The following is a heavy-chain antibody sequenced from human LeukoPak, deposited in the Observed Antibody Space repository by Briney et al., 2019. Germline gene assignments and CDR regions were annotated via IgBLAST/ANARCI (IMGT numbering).Heavy chain of an antibody. V-gene: IGHV1-2*02. J-gene: IGHJ4*02. CDR2: INPNSGDT. D-gene: IGHD2-2*01. Sequence: GASVKVSCKASGYTFTGYYMHWVRQAPGQGLEWMGWINPNSGDTNYAQNFQGRVTMTRDTSISTAYMELSRLTSDDTAVYYCARDPNIVIIPAAEYYFDYWGQGTLVTVSS. CDR3: ARDPNIVIIPAAEYYFDY. CDR1: GYTFTGYY.